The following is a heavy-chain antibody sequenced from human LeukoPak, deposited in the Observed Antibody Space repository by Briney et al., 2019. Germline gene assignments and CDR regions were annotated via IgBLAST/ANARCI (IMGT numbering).Heavy chain of an antibody. D-gene: IGHD2-15*01. CDR3: ARASGGTYYYGMDV. V-gene: IGHV4-30-2*01. CDR1: GGSISSGGYS. CDR2: IYHSGST. J-gene: IGHJ6*02. Sequence: SETLSLTCTVSGGSISSGGYSWSWIRQPPGKGLEWIGYIYHSGSTYYNPSLKSRVTISVDRSKNQFSLKLSSVTAADTAVYYCARASGGTYYYGMDVWGQGTTVTVS.